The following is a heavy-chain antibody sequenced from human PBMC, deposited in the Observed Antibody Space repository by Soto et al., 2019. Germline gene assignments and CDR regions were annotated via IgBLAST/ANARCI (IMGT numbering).Heavy chain of an antibody. Sequence: QVQLQQWGAGLLKPSETLSLTCAVYGGSFSGYYWSWIRQPPGKGLEWIGEINHSGSTNYNPSLKSRVTLSVDTSKNQFSLKLSSVTAADTAVYYCARESNWNYVDYWGQGTLVTVSS. J-gene: IGHJ4*02. CDR1: GGSFSGYY. CDR3: ARESNWNYVDY. V-gene: IGHV4-34*01. CDR2: INHSGST. D-gene: IGHD1-1*01.